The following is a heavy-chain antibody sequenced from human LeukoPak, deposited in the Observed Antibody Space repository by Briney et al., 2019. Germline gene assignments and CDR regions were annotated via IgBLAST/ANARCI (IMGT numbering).Heavy chain of an antibody. D-gene: IGHD2-2*01. J-gene: IGHJ4*02. Sequence: GGSLRLSCAASGFTFNNYDMHWVRQAPGKGLEWVAVVSFNGTNKYYADSVKGRFTISRDNSKNTLYLQMDSLRAEDTAVYYCAKDRIVGYCSGTSCYGVDYWGQGTLVTVSS. CDR2: VSFNGTNK. CDR1: GFTFNNYD. CDR3: AKDRIVGYCSGTSCYGVDY. V-gene: IGHV3-30*18.